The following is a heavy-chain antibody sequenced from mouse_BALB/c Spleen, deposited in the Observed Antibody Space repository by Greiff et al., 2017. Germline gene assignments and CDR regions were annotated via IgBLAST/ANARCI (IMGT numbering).Heavy chain of an antibody. CDR1: GFTFSSYA. V-gene: IGHV5-6-5*01. D-gene: IGHD2-14*01. CDR2: ISSGGST. CDR3: ARGGRYGTSSFAY. Sequence: DVMLVESGGGLVKPGGSLKLSCAASGFTFSSYAMSWVRQTPEKRLEWVASISSGGSTYYPDSVKGRFTISRDNARNILYLQMSSLRSEDTAMYYCARGGRYGTSSFAYWGQGTLVTVSA. J-gene: IGHJ3*01.